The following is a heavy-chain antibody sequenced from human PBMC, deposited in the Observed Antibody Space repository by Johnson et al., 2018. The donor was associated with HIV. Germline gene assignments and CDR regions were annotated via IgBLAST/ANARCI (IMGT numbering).Heavy chain of an antibody. J-gene: IGHJ3*02. Sequence: VQLVESGGGLIQPGGSLRLSCAASGFTVRSNYMSWVRQAPGKGLEWVSVIYRGGSTNYADSVKGRFTISRDNSKNTLYLQMNSLRAEDTAVYYCARDFMYAFDIWGQGTMVTVSS. CDR3: ARDFMYAFDI. CDR2: IYRGGST. V-gene: IGHV3-66*03. D-gene: IGHD3-10*02. CDR1: GFTVRSNY.